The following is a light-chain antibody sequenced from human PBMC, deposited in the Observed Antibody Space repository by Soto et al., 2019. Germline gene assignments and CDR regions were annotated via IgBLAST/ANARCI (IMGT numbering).Light chain of an antibody. J-gene: IGKJ4*01. CDR1: QSVSSY. CDR2: DAS. V-gene: IGKV3-11*01. Sequence: EIVLTQSPATLSLSPGERATLSCRASQSVSSYLAWYQQKPGQAPRLLIYDASNRATGIPARFSGSGSGTDFPLTISSLEPEDFAVYYCQLRSNWPRRLTFGGGTKVEIK. CDR3: QLRSNWPRRLT.